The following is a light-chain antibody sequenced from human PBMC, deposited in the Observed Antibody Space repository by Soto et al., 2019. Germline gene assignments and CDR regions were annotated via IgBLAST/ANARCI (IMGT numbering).Light chain of an antibody. J-gene: IGLJ1*01. CDR1: SSDVGAYNY. CDR3: NSYTTRTTYV. V-gene: IGLV2-14*01. Sequence: QSVLTQPVSVSGSPGQSITISCAGTSSDVGAYNYVSWYQQHPGKAPKLLIYGVTNRPSGVSNRFSGSKSGYTASLTISGLQADDEADYFCNSYTTRTTYVFGTGTKLTVL. CDR2: GVT.